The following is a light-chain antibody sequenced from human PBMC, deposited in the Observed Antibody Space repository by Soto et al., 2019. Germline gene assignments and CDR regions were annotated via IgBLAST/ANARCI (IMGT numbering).Light chain of an antibody. V-gene: IGKV1-33*01. Sequence: DIQMTQSPSSLSASVGDRVTITCQASHDISNYLNWYQQKPGKATKILIYDASVLEAVVPSRFSGGGSGTHFTLTISSLQADDVATHYRQQFENLPLTFVGGTKVEIK. CDR3: QQFENLPLT. CDR1: HDISNY. J-gene: IGKJ4*01. CDR2: DAS.